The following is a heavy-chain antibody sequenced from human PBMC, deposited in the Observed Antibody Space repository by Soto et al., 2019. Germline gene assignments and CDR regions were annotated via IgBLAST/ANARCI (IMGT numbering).Heavy chain of an antibody. D-gene: IGHD3-22*01. Sequence: PGGSLRLSCAVSGFSFGTYTVNWVRQAPGMGLEWVANIKHDGNEKYYADSVKGRFTVSRDNVKNFLHLQMSSLRGDDTGVYFCVRATLSWGHYYFRGLDVWGQGTTVTVSS. CDR3: VRATLSWGHYYFRGLDV. V-gene: IGHV3-7*01. CDR2: IKHDGNEK. CDR1: GFSFGTYT. J-gene: IGHJ6*02.